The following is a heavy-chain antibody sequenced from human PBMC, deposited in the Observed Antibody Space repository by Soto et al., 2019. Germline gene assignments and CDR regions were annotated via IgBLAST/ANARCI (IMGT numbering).Heavy chain of an antibody. CDR2: IWYDGSNK. Sequence: GGSLRLSCAASGFTFSSYGMHWVRQAPGKGLEWVAVIWYDGSNKYYADSVKGRFTISRDNSKNTLYLQMNSLRAEDTAVYYCARDFWSVYSYYYYGMDVWGQGTTVTVSS. CDR1: GFTFSSYG. V-gene: IGHV3-33*01. CDR3: ARDFWSVYSYYYYGMDV. J-gene: IGHJ6*02. D-gene: IGHD3-3*01.